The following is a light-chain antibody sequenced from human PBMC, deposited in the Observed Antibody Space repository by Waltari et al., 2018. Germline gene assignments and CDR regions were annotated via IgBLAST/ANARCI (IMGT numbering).Light chain of an antibody. J-gene: IGKJ1*01. CDR3: QHYLRLPVT. CDR1: LSVSRA. CDR2: GAS. Sequence: EIVLTQSPGTLSLSLGERATRSCRASLSVSRALTWYQQKPGQAPRLLIYGASTRAPGIPDRFSGSGSGTDFSLTISRLEPDDFAVYYCQHYLRLPVTFGQGTTVEV. V-gene: IGKV3-20*01.